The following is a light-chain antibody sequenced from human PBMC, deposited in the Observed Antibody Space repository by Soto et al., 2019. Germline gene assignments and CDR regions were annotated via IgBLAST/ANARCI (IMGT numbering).Light chain of an antibody. CDR1: QSINNKY. CDR3: QLYSGSPWT. CDR2: GVS. V-gene: IGKV3-20*01. J-gene: IGKJ1*01. Sequence: EIVFTQSPGTLSLSPGERATLSCRASQSINNKYLAWYQQEPGQTPRLLIHGVSIRATGIPDRFSGSGSGTDFTLTISRLEPEDFAVYYCQLYSGSPWTFGQGTKVDSK.